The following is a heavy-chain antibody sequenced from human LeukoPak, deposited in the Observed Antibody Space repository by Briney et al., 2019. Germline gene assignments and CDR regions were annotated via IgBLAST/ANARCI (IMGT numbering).Heavy chain of an antibody. D-gene: IGHD5-18*01. Sequence: SPSETLSLTCAVYGGSFSGYYWSWIRQPPGKGLEWIGEINHSGSTNYNPSLKGRVTISVDTSKNQFSLKLSSVTAADTAVYYCARGFRGYSYLVSWGQGTLVTVSS. J-gene: IGHJ4*02. V-gene: IGHV4-34*01. CDR1: GGSFSGYY. CDR2: INHSGST. CDR3: ARGFRGYSYLVS.